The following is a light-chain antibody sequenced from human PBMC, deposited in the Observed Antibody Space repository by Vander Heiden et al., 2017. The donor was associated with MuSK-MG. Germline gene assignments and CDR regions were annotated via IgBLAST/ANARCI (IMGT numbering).Light chain of an antibody. J-gene: IGKJ4*01. CDR2: DAS. V-gene: IGKV3-11*01. Sequence: EIVLTQSPATLSLSPGESATLSCRASQSVSSYLAWYQRRPGQAPRLLIYDASNSATGIPARFRGSGSGTDFTLTISSLEPEDFAVYYCQQRRSWPLTFGGGTKVEIK. CDR3: QQRRSWPLT. CDR1: QSVSSY.